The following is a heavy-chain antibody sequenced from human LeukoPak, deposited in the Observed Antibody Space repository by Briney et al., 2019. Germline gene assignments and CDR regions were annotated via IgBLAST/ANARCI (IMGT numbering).Heavy chain of an antibody. CDR1: GGSISSSSYY. D-gene: IGHD3/OR15-3a*01. CDR2: IYYSGST. CDR3: ARHSLGLGNDY. J-gene: IGHJ4*02. V-gene: IGHV4-39*01. Sequence: PSETLSLTCTVSGGSISSSSYYWGWIRQPPGKGLEWIGSIYYSGSTYYNPSLKSRVTISVDTSKNQFSLKLSSVTAADTAVYYCARHSLGLGNDYWGQGTLVTVSS.